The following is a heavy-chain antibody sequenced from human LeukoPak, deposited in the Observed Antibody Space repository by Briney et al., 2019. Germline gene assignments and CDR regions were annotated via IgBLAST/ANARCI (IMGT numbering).Heavy chain of an antibody. CDR2: IYYSGST. Sequence: SETLSLTCTVSGGSISSYYWSWIRQPPGKGLEWIGYIYYSGSTNYNPSLKSRVTISVDTSKNQFSLKLSSVTAADTAVYYCARSPSWELLPLDYWGQGTLVTVSS. V-gene: IGHV4-59*01. CDR3: ARSPSWELLPLDY. CDR1: GGSISSYY. D-gene: IGHD1-26*01. J-gene: IGHJ4*02.